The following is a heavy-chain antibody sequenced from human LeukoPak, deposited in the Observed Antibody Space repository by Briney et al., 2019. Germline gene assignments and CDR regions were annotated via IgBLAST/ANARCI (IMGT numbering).Heavy chain of an antibody. D-gene: IGHD6-13*01. Sequence: SETLSLTCAVYGGSFSGYYWSWIRQPPGKGLEWIGEINHSGSTNYNPSLKSRVTISVDTSKNQFSLKLSSVTAADTAVYYCARVGPYSSSWYIRSNWLDPWGQGTLVTVSS. CDR1: GGSFSGYY. CDR2: INHSGST. J-gene: IGHJ5*02. V-gene: IGHV4-34*01. CDR3: ARVGPYSSSWYIRSNWLDP.